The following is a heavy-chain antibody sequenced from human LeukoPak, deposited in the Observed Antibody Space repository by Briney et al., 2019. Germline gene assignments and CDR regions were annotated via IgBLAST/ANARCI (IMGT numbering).Heavy chain of an antibody. D-gene: IGHD3-3*01. CDR1: GGSISSGGYF. CDR2: MSQSGST. J-gene: IGHJ4*01. Sequence: PSQTLSLTCTVSGGSISSGGYFWTWIRQPPGKGLEWIGYMSQSGSTYYNPSLKSRVTISVDTSKSQFSLKLTSVTAADTAVYYCARDWSGPYYFDYWGQGTLVTVSS. CDR3: ARDWSGPYYFDY. V-gene: IGHV4-30-2*01.